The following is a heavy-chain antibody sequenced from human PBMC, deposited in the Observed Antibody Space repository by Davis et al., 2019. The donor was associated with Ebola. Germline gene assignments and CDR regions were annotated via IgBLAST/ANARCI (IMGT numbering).Heavy chain of an antibody. CDR3: VKDRFTVVVVHGGFDY. Sequence: PGGSLRLSCSASGFTFSSYAMHWVRQAPGKGLESVSRISTNGETTYYAESVKGRFTISRDNSKGTLYLQMRGLRTDDTAVYYCVKDRFTVVVVHGGFDYWGRGTQVTVSS. CDR2: ISTNGETT. CDR1: GFTFSSYA. V-gene: IGHV3-64D*06. D-gene: IGHD2-15*01. J-gene: IGHJ4*02.